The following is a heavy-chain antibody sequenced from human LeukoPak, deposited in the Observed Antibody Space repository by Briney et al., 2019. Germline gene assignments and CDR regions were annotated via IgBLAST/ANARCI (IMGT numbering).Heavy chain of an antibody. CDR1: GYTFTGYY. V-gene: IGHV1-2*02. CDR2: INPDSGGT. J-gene: IGHJ3*02. Sequence: GASVKVSCKASGYTFTGYYIHWVRQAPGQGLEWMGWINPDSGGTNSAQKFQGRVTLTRDTSISTVYMELSRLRSDDTAVYYCARDGAFDIWGQGTMVTLSS. CDR3: ARDGAFDI.